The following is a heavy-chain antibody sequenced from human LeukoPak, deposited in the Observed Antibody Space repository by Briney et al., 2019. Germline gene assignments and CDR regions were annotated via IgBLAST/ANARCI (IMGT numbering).Heavy chain of an antibody. Sequence: TGGSLRLSCAASGFTFSSYEMNWVRQAPGKGLGWVLYISSSGSTIYYADSVKGRFTISRDNAKNSLYLQMNSLRAEDTAVYYCARGDPIYDFWSGGDYWGQGSLVTVSS. CDR2: ISSSGSTI. CDR1: GFTFSSYE. D-gene: IGHD3-3*01. CDR3: ARGDPIYDFWSGGDY. V-gene: IGHV3-48*03. J-gene: IGHJ4*02.